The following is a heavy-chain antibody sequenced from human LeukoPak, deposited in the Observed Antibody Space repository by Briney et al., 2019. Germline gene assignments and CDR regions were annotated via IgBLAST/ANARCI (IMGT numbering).Heavy chain of an antibody. CDR1: GASISSGNYF. Sequence: PSETLSLTCTVSGASISSGNYFWSWLRQPAGKGLEWIGRIYTSGSTNYNPSLKSRVTMSVDTSKNQFSLKLSSVTAADTAVYHCASWATIAGFRYWGQGTLVTVSS. CDR2: IYTSGST. J-gene: IGHJ4*02. CDR3: ASWATIAGFRY. V-gene: IGHV4-61*02. D-gene: IGHD3-10*01.